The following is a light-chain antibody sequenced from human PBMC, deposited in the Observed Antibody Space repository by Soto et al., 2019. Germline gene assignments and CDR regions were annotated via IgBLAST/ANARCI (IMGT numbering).Light chain of an antibody. J-gene: IGKJ5*01. CDR3: QQYGSSPIT. V-gene: IGKV3-20*01. CDR1: QSVSSSY. CDR2: GAS. Sequence: EIVLTQSPGTLSLSPGERATLSCRASQSVSSSYLAWYQQKPGQAPRLLIYGASTRATGIPDRFSGSGSGTDFTLTISSLEPEDLAVYSCQQYGSSPITFGQGTRLEIK.